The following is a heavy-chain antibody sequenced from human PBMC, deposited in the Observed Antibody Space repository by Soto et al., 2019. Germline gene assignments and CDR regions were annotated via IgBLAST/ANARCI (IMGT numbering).Heavy chain of an antibody. V-gene: IGHV4-34*01. D-gene: IGHD2-15*01. J-gene: IGHJ5*02. CDR1: GGSFSGYY. CDR2: INHSGST. CDR3: ARGQRCSGGSCYSLKRNWFDP. Sequence: QVQLQQWGAGLLKPSETLSLTCAVYGGSFSGYYWSWIRQPPGKGLEWIGEINHSGSTNYNPSLKSRVTISVDTSKTQFSLKLSSVTAADKAVYYCARGQRCSGGSCYSLKRNWFDPWGQGTLVTVSS.